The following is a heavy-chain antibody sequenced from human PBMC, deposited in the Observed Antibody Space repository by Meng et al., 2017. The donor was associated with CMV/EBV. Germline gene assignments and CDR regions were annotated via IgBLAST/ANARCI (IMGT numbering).Heavy chain of an antibody. CDR3: ARDSYEKQGSYYHYGMDV. D-gene: IGHD1/OR15-1a*01. CDR2: INHSGST. Sequence: SETLSLTCAVYGGSFSGYYWSWIRQPPGKGLEWIGEINHSGSTNYNPSLKSRVTISVDTSKNQFSLKLSSVTAADTAVYYCARDSYEKQGSYYHYGMDVWGQGTTVTVSS. CDR1: GGSFSGYY. V-gene: IGHV4-34*01. J-gene: IGHJ6*02.